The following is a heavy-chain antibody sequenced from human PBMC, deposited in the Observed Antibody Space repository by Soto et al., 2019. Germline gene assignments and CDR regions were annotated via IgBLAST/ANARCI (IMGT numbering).Heavy chain of an antibody. V-gene: IGHV4-39*01. Sequence: QLQLQESGPGLVKPSETLSLTCTVSGGSISSSSYYWGWIRQPPGKGLEWIGSIYYSGSTYYNPSLKRRVTISVDTSKNQFSLKLSSVTAADTAVYYCASPIYGSGSYYHYFDYWGQGTLVTVSS. CDR1: GGSISSSSYY. J-gene: IGHJ4*02. D-gene: IGHD3-10*01. CDR3: ASPIYGSGSYYHYFDY. CDR2: IYYSGST.